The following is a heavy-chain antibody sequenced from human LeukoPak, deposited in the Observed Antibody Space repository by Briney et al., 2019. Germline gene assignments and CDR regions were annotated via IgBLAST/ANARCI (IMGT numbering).Heavy chain of an antibody. V-gene: IGHV3-30*18. D-gene: IGHD3-3*01. J-gene: IGHJ4*02. CDR3: AKGHYESAVRGGHLDY. CDR2: ISYEGNNR. CDR1: GFTFSNYA. Sequence: GGSLRLSCTASGFTFSNYAMHWVRRAPGKGLEWVAGISYEGNNRYYAGSVKGRFTISRDNHKNTVYLEMNSLRAEDTAVYYCAKGHYESAVRGGHLDYWGQGTLVTVSS.